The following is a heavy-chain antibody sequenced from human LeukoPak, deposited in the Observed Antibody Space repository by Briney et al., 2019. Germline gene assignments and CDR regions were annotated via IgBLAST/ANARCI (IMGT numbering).Heavy chain of an antibody. J-gene: IGHJ6*03. CDR2: MNPNSGNT. V-gene: IGHV1-8*01. Sequence: ASVKVSCKASGYTFTSYDNNWVRQATGQGLEWMGWMNPNSGNTGYAQKFQGRVTMTRNTSISTAYMELSSLRSEDTAVYYCARGRVAGYEMWYYYYYYMDVWGKGTTVTVSS. D-gene: IGHD6-19*01. CDR1: GYTFTSYD. CDR3: ARGRVAGYEMWYYYYYYMDV.